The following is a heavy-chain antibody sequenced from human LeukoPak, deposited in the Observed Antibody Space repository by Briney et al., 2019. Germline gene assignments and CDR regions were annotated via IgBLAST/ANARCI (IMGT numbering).Heavy chain of an antibody. Sequence: GGSLRLSCAVSGFTFRTCAMSWVRQAPGKGLEWVGFIRSKAYGGTTEYAASVKGRFTISRDDSKSIAYLQMNSLKTEDTAVYYCTLGAAAGTNRDYWGQGTLVTVSS. J-gene: IGHJ4*02. V-gene: IGHV3-49*04. CDR1: GFTFRTCA. CDR3: TLGAAAGTNRDY. D-gene: IGHD6-13*01. CDR2: IRSKAYGGTT.